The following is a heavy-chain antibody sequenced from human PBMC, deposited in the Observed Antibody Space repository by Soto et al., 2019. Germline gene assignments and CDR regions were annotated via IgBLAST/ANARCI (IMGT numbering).Heavy chain of an antibody. Sequence: QITLKESGPTLVKPTQTLTLTCIFSGFSLSNSGVGVGWIRQPPGKALEWLALIYWDDDRRYSPSLKSRLTSTKNTPKNQVSLTMTNRDPVNTPTYYCAHGAFGYMGPTPRAFDIGGKGTMVTVS. CDR2: IYWDDDR. CDR1: GFSLSNSGVG. J-gene: IGHJ3*02. D-gene: IGHD1-26*01. V-gene: IGHV2-5*02. CDR3: AHGAFGYMGPTPRAFDI.